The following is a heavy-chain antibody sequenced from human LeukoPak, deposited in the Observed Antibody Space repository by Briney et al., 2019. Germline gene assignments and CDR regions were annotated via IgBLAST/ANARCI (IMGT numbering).Heavy chain of an antibody. J-gene: IGHJ6*02. CDR2: IHTGGNT. D-gene: IGHD2-21*02. V-gene: IGHV3-66*01. CDR3: ARERDGYCGGDCYYYYGMDV. CDR1: GFAVSSNY. Sequence: TGGSLRLSCTASGFAVSSNYINWVRQAPGKGLEWVSVIHTGGNTYYADSVKDRFTISRDNSKNTVYLQMNSLRAEDTALYYCARERDGYCGGDCYYYYGMDVWGQGTTVTVSS.